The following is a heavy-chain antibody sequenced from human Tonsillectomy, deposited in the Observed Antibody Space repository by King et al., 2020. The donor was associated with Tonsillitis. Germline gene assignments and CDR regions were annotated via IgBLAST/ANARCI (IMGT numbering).Heavy chain of an antibody. J-gene: IGHJ4*02. CDR2: ISWNSGSI. Sequence: QLVQSGGGLVQPGRSLRLSCAASGFNLDDYAMHWVRQAPGKGLEWVSGISWNSGSIDYADSVKGRFTISRDNAKNSLYLQMNSLRAEDTALYYCAKDGLNVAAGYFDSWGQGTLVTVSS. CDR3: AKDGLNVAAGYFDS. CDR1: GFNLDDYA. V-gene: IGHV3-9*01. D-gene: IGHD3-22*01.